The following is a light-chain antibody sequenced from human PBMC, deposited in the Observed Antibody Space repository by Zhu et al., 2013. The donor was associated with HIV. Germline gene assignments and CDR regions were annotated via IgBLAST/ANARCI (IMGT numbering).Light chain of an antibody. Sequence: EVVMTQSPATLSLSPGERATLSCRATQSVSSNYLAWYQQKPGQAPRLLIYGASNRATGVPDRFSGGGSGTDFTLTISRLESEDFAVYYCQQYGSSPMYSFGQGTKLEIK. CDR1: QSVSSNY. CDR3: QQYGSSPMYS. V-gene: IGKV3-20*01. J-gene: IGKJ2*01. CDR2: GAS.